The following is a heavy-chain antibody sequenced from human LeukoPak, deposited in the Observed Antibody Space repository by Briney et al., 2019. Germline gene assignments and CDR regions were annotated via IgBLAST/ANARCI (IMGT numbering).Heavy chain of an antibody. CDR1: GGSMSSSSYY. V-gene: IGHV4-39*01. D-gene: IGHD3-10*01. Sequence: SATLSLTCTVSGGSMSSSSYYWGWIRQPPGKGLEWIGSIYYSGSTYYNPSLKSRVTISVDTSKNQFSLKLSSVTAADTAVYYCASCSPSRSGTYYSFDSWGQGTLVTVSS. CDR3: ASCSPSRSGTYYSFDS. J-gene: IGHJ4*02. CDR2: IYYSGST.